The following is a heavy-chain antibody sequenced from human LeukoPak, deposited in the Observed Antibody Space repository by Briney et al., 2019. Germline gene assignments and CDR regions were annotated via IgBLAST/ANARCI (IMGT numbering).Heavy chain of an antibody. V-gene: IGHV4-61*01. CDR1: GGSVSSGSYY. CDR3: ARFDGYYHGYFDY. CDR2: IYYSGST. J-gene: IGHJ4*02. D-gene: IGHD3-22*01. Sequence: SETLSLTCTVSGGSVSSGSYYWSWIRQPPGKGLEWIGYIYYSGSTNYNPSLKSRVTISVDTSKNQFSLKLSSVTAADTAMYYCARFDGYYHGYFDYWGQGTLVTVSS.